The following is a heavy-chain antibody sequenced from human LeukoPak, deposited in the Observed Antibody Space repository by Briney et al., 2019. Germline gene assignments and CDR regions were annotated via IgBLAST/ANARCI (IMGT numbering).Heavy chain of an antibody. J-gene: IGHJ4*02. V-gene: IGHV3-48*04. D-gene: IGHD5-24*01. CDR3: AREAQRWLLGAAFDY. CDR2: ISSSSSTI. CDR1: GFTFSSYS. Sequence: PGGSLRLSCAASGFTFSSYSMNWVRQAPGKGLEWVSYISSSSSTIYYADSVKGRFTISRDNAKNSLYLQMNSLRAEDTAVYYCAREAQRWLLGAAFDYWGQGTLVTVSS.